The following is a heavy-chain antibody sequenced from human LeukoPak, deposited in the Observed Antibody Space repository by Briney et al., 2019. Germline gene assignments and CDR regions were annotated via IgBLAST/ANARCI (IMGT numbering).Heavy chain of an antibody. Sequence: SVKVSCKASGGTFSSYAISWVRQAPGQGLEWMGGIIPIFGTANYAQKFQGRVTITADESTSTAYMELSSLRSEDTAVYYCAREAGIDPSSNTYCYGMDVWGQGTTVTVSS. CDR1: GGTFSSYA. CDR3: AREAGIDPSSNTYCYGMDV. V-gene: IGHV1-69*13. J-gene: IGHJ6*02. D-gene: IGHD3-10*01. CDR2: IIPIFGTA.